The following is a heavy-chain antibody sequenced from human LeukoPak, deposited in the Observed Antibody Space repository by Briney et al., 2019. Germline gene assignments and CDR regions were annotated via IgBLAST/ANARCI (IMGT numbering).Heavy chain of an antibody. CDR3: ARDPASLRSYYYYYSMDV. V-gene: IGHV3-23*01. Sequence: PGGSLRLSCAASGFTFGSYAMTWVRQAPGKGLEWVSTISGSGGTTYYADSVKGRFTISRDNSKNTLYLQMNSLRAEDTAVYYCARDPASLRSYYYYYSMDVWGQGTTVTVSS. J-gene: IGHJ6*02. CDR2: ISGSGGTT. D-gene: IGHD4-17*01. CDR1: GFTFGSYA.